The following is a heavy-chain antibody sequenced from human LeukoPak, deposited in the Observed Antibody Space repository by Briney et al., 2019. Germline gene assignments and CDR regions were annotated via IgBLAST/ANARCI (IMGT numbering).Heavy chain of an antibody. Sequence: SETLSLTCTVSGGSISSSSYYWDWIRQPPGKGLEWIGSIFYSGSTYCNPSLKSRVTMSVDTSKNQFSLKLSSVTAADTAVYYCARDPRDITGTTTWGQGTLVTVSA. J-gene: IGHJ5*02. CDR2: IFYSGST. V-gene: IGHV4-39*07. CDR1: GGSISSSSYY. D-gene: IGHD1-7*01. CDR3: ARDPRDITGTTT.